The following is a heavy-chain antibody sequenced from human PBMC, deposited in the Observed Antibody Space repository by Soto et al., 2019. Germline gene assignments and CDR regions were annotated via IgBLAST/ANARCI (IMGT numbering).Heavy chain of an antibody. CDR2: IYYSGST. Sequence: SETLSLTCTVSGGSISSGDYYWSWIRQHPGKGLEWIGYIYYSGSTYYNPSLKSRVTISVDTSKNQFSLKLSSVTAADTAVYYCARGFGSYGYSGLNYWGPGTLVTVSA. J-gene: IGHJ4*02. CDR1: GGSISSGDYY. D-gene: IGHD5-18*01. CDR3: ARGFGSYGYSGLNY. V-gene: IGHV4-31*03.